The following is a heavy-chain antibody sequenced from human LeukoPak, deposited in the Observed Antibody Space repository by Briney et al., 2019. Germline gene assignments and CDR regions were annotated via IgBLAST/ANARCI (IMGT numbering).Heavy chain of an antibody. CDR3: ARVGARPFFYYYMDV. V-gene: IGHV1-2*02. J-gene: IGHJ6*03. Sequence: GASVKVSCKASGYTFTSYYMHWVRQAPGQGFEWMGWINPNSGDTKYAEKFQGRVTMTRDTSISTAYMDLNRLTFDDTAVYYCARVGARPFFYYYMDVWGQGTTVTVSS. CDR1: GYTFTSYY. D-gene: IGHD6-6*01. CDR2: INPNSGDT.